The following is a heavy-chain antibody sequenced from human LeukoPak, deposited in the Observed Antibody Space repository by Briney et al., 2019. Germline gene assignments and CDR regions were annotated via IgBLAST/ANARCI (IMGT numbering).Heavy chain of an antibody. Sequence: GGSLRLSCAASGFTFSNAWMNWVRQAPGKGLEWVGRIKSKTDGGTTDYAAPVKGRFTISRDDSKNTLYLQMNSLKTEDTAVYYCTRDPGYCSSTSCYSDNWGQGTLVTVSS. V-gene: IGHV3-15*07. CDR3: TRDPGYCSSTSCYSDN. CDR1: GFTFSNAW. CDR2: IKSKTDGGTT. J-gene: IGHJ4*02. D-gene: IGHD2-2*02.